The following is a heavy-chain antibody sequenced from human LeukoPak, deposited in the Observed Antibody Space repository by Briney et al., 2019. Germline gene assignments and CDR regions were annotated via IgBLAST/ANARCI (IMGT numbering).Heavy chain of an antibody. Sequence: SSETLSLTCTVSGGSISSYYWSWIRQPPGKGLEWIGYIYYSGSTNYNPSLKSRVTISVDTSKNQFSLKLSSVTAADTAVYYCAREVRGVIRWNWFDPWGQGTLVTVPS. J-gene: IGHJ5*02. D-gene: IGHD3-10*01. V-gene: IGHV4-59*01. CDR2: IYYSGST. CDR3: AREVRGVIRWNWFDP. CDR1: GGSISSYY.